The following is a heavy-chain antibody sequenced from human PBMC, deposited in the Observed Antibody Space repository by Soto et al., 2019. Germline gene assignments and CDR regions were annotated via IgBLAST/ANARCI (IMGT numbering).Heavy chain of an antibody. V-gene: IGHV1-3*01. CDR3: ARGGSLYWYFDV. CDR2: INAGNGNT. CDR1: GYTFTSYA. Sequence: ASVKVSCKASGYTFTSYAMHWVRQAPGQRLEWMGWINAGNGNTKYSQKFQGRVTITRATSASTAYMELSSLRSEDTAVYYCARGGSLYWYFDVWGRGTLVTVSS. J-gene: IGHJ2*01. D-gene: IGHD1-26*01.